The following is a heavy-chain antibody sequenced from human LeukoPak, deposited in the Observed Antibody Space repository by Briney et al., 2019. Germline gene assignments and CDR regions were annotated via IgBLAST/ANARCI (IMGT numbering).Heavy chain of an antibody. CDR2: ISSTSSTQ. J-gene: IGHJ4*02. CDR1: GFTFSSYS. V-gene: IGHV3-48*01. Sequence: QPGGSLRLSCAASGFTFSSYSMNWVRQAPGKGLEWVSYISSTSSTQYYADSVKGRFTISRDNSKNTLYLQMNSLRAEDTAVYYCARDRESTYYFDYWGQGTLVTVSS. CDR3: ARDRESTYYFDY.